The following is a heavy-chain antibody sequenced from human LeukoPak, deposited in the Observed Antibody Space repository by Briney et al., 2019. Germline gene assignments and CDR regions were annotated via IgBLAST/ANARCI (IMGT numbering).Heavy chain of an antibody. V-gene: IGHV4-59*01. J-gene: IGHJ3*02. D-gene: IGHD6-6*01. CDR2: IYYIGST. Sequence: SETLSLTCTVSGGSLSSYYWSWIRPPPGKGLEWVGDIYYIGSTNYNPSLKSRVTISVDTSKNQFSLKLSSVTAADAAVYYCARFIGYSSSSGWMRAFDIWGQGTMVTVSS. CDR3: ARFIGYSSSSGWMRAFDI. CDR1: GGSLSSYY.